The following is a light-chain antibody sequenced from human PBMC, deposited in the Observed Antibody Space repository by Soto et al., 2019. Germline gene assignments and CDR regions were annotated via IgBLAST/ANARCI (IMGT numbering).Light chain of an antibody. CDR3: QHYDGSPRT. V-gene: IGKV3-20*01. J-gene: IGKJ2*01. CDR1: QSVKSNY. Sequence: QFTGTVSLSPGERATLSCMTSQSVKSNYLAWYQQKPGQAPRLLIYGVFNRAAGVPARFSGSGSGTDFTLTISGLEPEDSAVYYCQHYDGSPRTFGQGTKLEIK. CDR2: GVF.